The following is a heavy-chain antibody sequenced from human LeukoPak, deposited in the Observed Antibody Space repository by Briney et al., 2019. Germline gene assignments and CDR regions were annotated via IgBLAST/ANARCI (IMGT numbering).Heavy chain of an antibody. D-gene: IGHD3-9*01. CDR1: RGSPRTSSSY. CDR2: IYYSGSA. CDR3: ERHLYFDWFERYYYYYYGMDV. J-gene: IGHJ6*02. Sequence: SETLSLTCTLSRGSPRTSSSYWGWVRQPPGKGLEWLGSIYYSGSAYYNPSLKSRVTISVDTSKNQFSLKLSSVTAADTAVYYGERHLYFDWFERYYYYYYGMDVWGQGTMVTVSS. V-gene: IGHV4-39*01.